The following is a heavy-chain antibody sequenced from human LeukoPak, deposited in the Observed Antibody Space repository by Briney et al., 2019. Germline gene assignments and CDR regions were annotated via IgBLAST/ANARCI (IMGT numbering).Heavy chain of an antibody. V-gene: IGHV4-59*08. Sequence: SETLSLTCTVSGGSISNDYWSWIRQPPGKGLEWIGYIYYSGSTNYNPSLKSRVTISVDTSKNQFSLKLSSVTAADTAVYYCARHRPGGSDYCDYWGQGILVTVSS. J-gene: IGHJ4*02. CDR2: IYYSGST. CDR3: ARHRPGGSDYCDY. CDR1: GGSISNDY. D-gene: IGHD2-21*01.